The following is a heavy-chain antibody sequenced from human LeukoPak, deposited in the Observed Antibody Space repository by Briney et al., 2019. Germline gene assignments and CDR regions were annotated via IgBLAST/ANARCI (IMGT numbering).Heavy chain of an antibody. D-gene: IGHD5-18*01. CDR3: AKGAWIQLWTPFDY. V-gene: IGHV3-30*02. CDR1: GFTFSSYG. CDR2: IRYDGSNK. Sequence: GGSLRLSCAASGFTFSSYGMHWVRQAPGKGLGWVAFIRYDGSNKYYADPVKGRFTISRDNSKNTLYLQMNSLRAEDTAVYYCAKGAWIQLWTPFDYWGQGTLVTVSS. J-gene: IGHJ4*02.